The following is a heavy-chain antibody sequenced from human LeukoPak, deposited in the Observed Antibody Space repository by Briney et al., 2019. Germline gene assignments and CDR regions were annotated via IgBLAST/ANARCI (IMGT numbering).Heavy chain of an antibody. CDR1: GFTFSTYG. J-gene: IGHJ4*02. CDR3: ARDQLGAVLYFDY. CDR2: ITGSGGST. D-gene: IGHD1-1*01. Sequence: PGGSLRLSRAASGFTFSTYGMSWVRQAPGKGLEWVSVITGSGGSTYYADSVKGRFTISRDNSKNTLYLQINSLRVEDTAVYYCARDQLGAVLYFDYWGQGTLVTVSS. V-gene: IGHV3-23*01.